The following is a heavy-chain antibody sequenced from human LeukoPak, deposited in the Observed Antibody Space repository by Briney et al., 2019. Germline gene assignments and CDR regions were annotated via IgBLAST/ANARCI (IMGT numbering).Heavy chain of an antibody. CDR1: GFTFSGYA. CDR2: VASDGRDK. J-gene: IGHJ5*02. D-gene: IGHD2-2*01. V-gene: IGHV3-30*04. CDR3: ARDQIVVVPATHWFDP. Sequence: GGSLRLSCAASGFTFSGYAVHWVRQAPGKGLEWVAVVASDGRDKHHADSVKGRFTISRDNSRNTLFLQMNSLREEDTAVYYCARDQIVVVPATHWFDPWGQGTLVTVSS.